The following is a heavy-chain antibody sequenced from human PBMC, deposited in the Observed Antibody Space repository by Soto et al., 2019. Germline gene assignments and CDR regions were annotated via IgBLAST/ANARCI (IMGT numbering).Heavy chain of an antibody. J-gene: IGHJ4*02. CDR1: GFTFSSYW. Sequence: GGSLRLSCAASGFTFSSYWMHWVRQAPGKGLVWVSRMNSDGRSTSYADLVKGRFTISRDNAKNTVYLQMNSLRAEDTAVYYCAREGWGMSMTYWGQGTLVTVSS. V-gene: IGHV3-74*01. D-gene: IGHD3-16*01. CDR2: MNSDGRST. CDR3: AREGWGMSMTY.